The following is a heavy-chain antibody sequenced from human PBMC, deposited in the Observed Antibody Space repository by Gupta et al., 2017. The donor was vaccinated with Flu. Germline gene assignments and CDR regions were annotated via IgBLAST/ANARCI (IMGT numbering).Heavy chain of an antibody. CDR3: ARYYHQLSFDY. CDR2: IYYGGGT. CDR1: GASISGFY. D-gene: IGHD2-2*01. J-gene: IGHJ4*02. V-gene: IGHV4-59*01. Sequence: QVQLQESGPGLVKPSETLSLTCAVSGASISGFYWSWIRQPPGKGLEWIAYIYYGGGTNYNPSLKSRVTISMDTSKNEFSLRLSSVTAADTAVYYCARYYHQLSFDYWGQGTLVTVSS.